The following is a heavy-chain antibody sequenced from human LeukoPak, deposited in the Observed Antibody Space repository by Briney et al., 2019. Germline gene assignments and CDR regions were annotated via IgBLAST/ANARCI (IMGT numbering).Heavy chain of an antibody. D-gene: IGHD2-15*01. V-gene: IGHV4-61*09. CDR1: GGSISSGGYY. CDR2: IYHSGNT. Sequence: PSETLSLTCTVSGGSISSGGYYWSWIRQPAGKGLEWIAEIYHSGNTNYNPSLKRRVTISLDKSKNQFSLKLSSVTAADTAVYYCARAYCSGGSCYSYYFDYWGQGTLVTVSS. CDR3: ARAYCSGGSCYSYYFDY. J-gene: IGHJ4*02.